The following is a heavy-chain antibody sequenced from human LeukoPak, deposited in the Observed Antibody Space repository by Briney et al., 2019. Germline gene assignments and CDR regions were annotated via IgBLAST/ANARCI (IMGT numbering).Heavy chain of an antibody. J-gene: IGHJ3*02. Sequence: ASVKVSCKASGYTFTSYYMHWVRQAPGQGLEWMGIINPSGGSTSYAQKFQGRVTMTRDMSTSTVYMELSSLRSEDTAVYYCARDPFTTHAFDIWGQGTMVTVSS. CDR1: GYTFTSYY. D-gene: IGHD1-1*01. CDR3: ARDPFTTHAFDI. V-gene: IGHV1-46*01. CDR2: INPSGGST.